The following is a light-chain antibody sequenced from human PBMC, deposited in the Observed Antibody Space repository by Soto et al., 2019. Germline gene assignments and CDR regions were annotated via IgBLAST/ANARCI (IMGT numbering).Light chain of an antibody. CDR3: QQYDGFPRT. V-gene: IGKV3-20*01. J-gene: IGKJ1*01. CDR2: GAS. Sequence: EIVLTQSPGTLSLSPGERATLSCRASQSVSSGYLAWYQQKPGQAPRLLISGASRRATGIPDRFSGSGSGTDFTLTISRLEPEDFAVYYCQQYDGFPRTFGQGTRVEIK. CDR1: QSVSSGY.